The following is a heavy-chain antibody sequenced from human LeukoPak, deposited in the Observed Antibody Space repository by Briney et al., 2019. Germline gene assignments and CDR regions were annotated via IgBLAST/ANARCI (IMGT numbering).Heavy chain of an antibody. V-gene: IGHV3-11*05. CDR2: ISGSSTDT. CDR3: ARGRSITLLRGVAMSDGFDI. D-gene: IGHD3-10*01. CDR1: GFTFSVWY. J-gene: IGHJ3*02. Sequence: GGSLSLSCEASGFTFSVWYTGWIRQAPGKGLEYISYISGSSTDTNYADSVKGRFTISRDNAKNSLYLQLNSLTAEDTAVYYCARGRSITLLRGVAMSDGFDIWGQGAMVTVSS.